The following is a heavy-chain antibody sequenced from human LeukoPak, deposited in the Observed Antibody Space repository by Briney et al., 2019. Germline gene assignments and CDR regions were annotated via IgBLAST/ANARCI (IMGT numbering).Heavy chain of an antibody. D-gene: IGHD5-24*01. CDR2: IIPILGIA. CDR3: ARTLSRAQGMDV. Sequence: ASVKVSCKASGGTFSSYAISWVRQAPGQGLEWMGRIIPILGIANYAQKFQGRVTITADKSTSTAYMELSSLRSEDTAVYYCARTLSRAQGMDVWGQGTTVTVSS. J-gene: IGHJ6*02. V-gene: IGHV1-69*04. CDR1: GGTFSSYA.